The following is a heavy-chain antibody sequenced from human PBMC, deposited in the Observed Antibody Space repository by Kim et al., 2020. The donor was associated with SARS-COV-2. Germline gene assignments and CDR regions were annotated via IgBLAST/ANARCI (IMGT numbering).Heavy chain of an antibody. CDR2: IYYSGST. J-gene: IGHJ6*02. CDR1: GGSISSGDYY. Sequence: SETLSLTCTVSGGSISSGDYYWSWIRQHPGKGLEWIGYIYYSGSTYYNPSLKSRVTISLDTSKNEFSLKLNSVTAADTAVYYCARACSSTSCYEDGMDVWGQGTTVTVSS. CDR3: ARACSSTSCYEDGMDV. V-gene: IGHV4-31*03. D-gene: IGHD2-2*01.